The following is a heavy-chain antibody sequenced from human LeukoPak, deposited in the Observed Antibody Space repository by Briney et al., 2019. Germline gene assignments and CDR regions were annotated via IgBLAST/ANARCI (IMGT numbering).Heavy chain of an antibody. V-gene: IGHV3-23*01. J-gene: IGHJ4*02. CDR1: GFTFSSYA. CDR2: ISGSGGST. CDR3: AKDGMATISYYFDY. Sequence: GGSLRLSCAASGFTFSSYAMSWVRQAPGKGLEWVSAISGSGGSTYYADSVKGRFTISRDNSKNTLYLQMNSLGAVDTAVYYCAKDGMATISYYFDYWGQGTLVTVSS. D-gene: IGHD5-24*01.